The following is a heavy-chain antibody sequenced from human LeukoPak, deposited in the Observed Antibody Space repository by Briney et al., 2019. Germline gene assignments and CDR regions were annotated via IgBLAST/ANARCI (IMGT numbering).Heavy chain of an antibody. CDR3: ARLAALRGFYYYMDV. J-gene: IGHJ6*03. D-gene: IGHD6-6*01. CDR2: IHTSGST. CDR1: GGSISSYY. Sequence: KPSETLSLTCTVSGGSISSYYWSWIRQPAGKGLEWIGRIHTSGSTNYNPSLKSRVTMSVDTSKNQFSLKLSSVTAADTAVYYCARLAALRGFYYYMDVWGKGATVTVSS. V-gene: IGHV4-4*07.